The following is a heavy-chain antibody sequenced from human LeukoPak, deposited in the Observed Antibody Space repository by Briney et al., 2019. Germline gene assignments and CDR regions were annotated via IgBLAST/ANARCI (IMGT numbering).Heavy chain of an antibody. V-gene: IGHV4-61*02. Sequence: PSQTLSLTCTVSGGSISSGSYYWSWIRQPAGKGLEWIGRIYTSGSTNYNPSLKSRVTISVDTSKNQFSLKLSSVTAADTAVYYCAGLPGSSGITRYMDVWGKGTTVTISS. CDR2: IYTSGST. J-gene: IGHJ6*03. D-gene: IGHD3-22*01. CDR1: GGSISSGSYY. CDR3: AGLPGSSGITRYMDV.